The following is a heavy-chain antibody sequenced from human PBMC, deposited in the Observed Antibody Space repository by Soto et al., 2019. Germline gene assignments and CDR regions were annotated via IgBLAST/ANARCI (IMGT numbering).Heavy chain of an antibody. CDR1: GFTFSSYE. Sequence: GGSLRLSCAASGFTFSSYEMNWVRQAPGKGLEWVSYISSSGSTIYYADSVKGRFTISRDNAKNSLYLQMNSLRAEDTAVYYCAGGLRYFDWLLLPVGMDVWGQGTTVTVSS. CDR3: AGGLRYFDWLLLPVGMDV. J-gene: IGHJ6*02. V-gene: IGHV3-48*03. CDR2: ISSSGSTI. D-gene: IGHD3-9*01.